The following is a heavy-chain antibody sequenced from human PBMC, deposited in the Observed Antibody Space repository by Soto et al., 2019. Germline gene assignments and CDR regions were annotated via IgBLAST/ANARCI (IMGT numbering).Heavy chain of an antibody. D-gene: IGHD2-2*01. CDR1: GLAFSNFP. CDR2: IRGRSLDT. Sequence: EVQLLEAGGTLVQPGGSLTLSCATSGLAFSNFPMIWVRRAPGKGLEWVSSIRGRSLDTHYADSVKGRFTVSRDNSKNLVYLHMSSLRAEDTAMYYCVSGPADAFRHYFDYWGQGTLVTVSS. CDR3: VSGPADAFRHYFDY. J-gene: IGHJ4*02. V-gene: IGHV3-23*01.